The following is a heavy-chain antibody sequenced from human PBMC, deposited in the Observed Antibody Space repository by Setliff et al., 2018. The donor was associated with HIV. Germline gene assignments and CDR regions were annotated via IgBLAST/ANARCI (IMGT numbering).Heavy chain of an antibody. V-gene: IGHV3-30*04. D-gene: IGHD3-3*01. Sequence: GGSLRLSCAASGFTFYSYAMHWVRQAPGKGLEWVAVISYDGRNKYYADSVKGRFTISRDNSKNTLYMQMNSLRAEDTAVYYCARDLESFWSGYYSNWGQGSPVTVSS. CDR2: ISYDGRNK. CDR1: GFTFYSYA. CDR3: ARDLESFWSGYYSN. J-gene: IGHJ4*02.